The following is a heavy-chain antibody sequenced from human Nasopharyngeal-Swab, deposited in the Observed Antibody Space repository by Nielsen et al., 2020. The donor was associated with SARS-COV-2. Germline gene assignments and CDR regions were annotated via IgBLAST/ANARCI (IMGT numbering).Heavy chain of an antibody. V-gene: IGHV3-48*04. CDR3: ARERGGGYGDY. CDR1: GFTFSLYT. Sequence: GESLKISCATSGFTFSLYTMTWVRQAPGKGLQWISYITSGNSVQYADSVRGRFTISRDNAKNSPYLQMNSLTAEDTAVYYCARERGGGYGDYWGQGTLVTVSS. CDR2: ITSGNSV. D-gene: IGHD5-12*01. J-gene: IGHJ4*02.